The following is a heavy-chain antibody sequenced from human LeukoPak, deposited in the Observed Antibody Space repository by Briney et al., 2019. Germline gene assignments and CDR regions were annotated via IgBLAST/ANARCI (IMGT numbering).Heavy chain of an antibody. CDR3: ARHTFGAPWS. CDR1: GFTFSSYA. Sequence: GGSLRLSCAASGFTFSSYAMHWVRQAPDKGLEWVAVISYDGSNKYYADSVKGRFTISRDNSKNTLYLQMNSLRAEDTAVYYCARHTFGAPWSWGQGTLVTVSS. CDR2: ISYDGSNK. D-gene: IGHD3-3*01. J-gene: IGHJ1*01. V-gene: IGHV3-30-3*01.